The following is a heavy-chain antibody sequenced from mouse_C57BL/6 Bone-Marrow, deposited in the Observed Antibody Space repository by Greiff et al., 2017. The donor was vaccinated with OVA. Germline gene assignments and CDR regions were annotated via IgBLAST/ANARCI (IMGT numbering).Heavy chain of an antibody. D-gene: IGHD4-1*01. CDR1: GYTFTSYG. CDR3: ARLVRLGRRAMDY. V-gene: IGHV1-81*01. J-gene: IGHJ4*01. CDR2: IYPRSGNT. Sequence: VQLQQSGAELARPGASVKLSCKASGYTFTSYGISWVKKRTGQGLEWIGEIYPRSGNTYYNEKFKGKATLTADKSSSTAYMELRSLTSEDSAVYFCARLVRLGRRAMDYWGQGTSVTVSS.